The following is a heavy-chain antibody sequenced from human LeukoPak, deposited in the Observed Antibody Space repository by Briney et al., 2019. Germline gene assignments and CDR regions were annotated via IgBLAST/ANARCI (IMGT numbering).Heavy chain of an antibody. J-gene: IGHJ5*02. CDR3: AGEAYYYGSGSYYRNWFDP. Sequence: ASVKVSCKASGYTFTSYGINWVRQATGQGLEWMGWMNPNSGNTGYAQKFQGRVTMTRNTSISTAYMELSSLRSEDTAVYYCAGEAYYYGSGSYYRNWFDPWGQGTLVTVSS. CDR1: GYTFTSYG. V-gene: IGHV1-8*01. CDR2: MNPNSGNT. D-gene: IGHD3-10*01.